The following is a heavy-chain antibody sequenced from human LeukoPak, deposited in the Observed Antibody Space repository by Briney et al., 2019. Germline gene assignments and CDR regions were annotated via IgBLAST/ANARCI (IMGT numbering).Heavy chain of an antibody. J-gene: IGHJ4*02. CDR1: GFTFSSYS. CDR2: ISSSSSTI. V-gene: IGHV3-48*04. CDR3: ARGPSYYDILTGYYIVYYFDY. D-gene: IGHD3-9*01. Sequence: GGSLRLSCAASGFTFSSYSMNWVRQAPGKGLEWVSYISSSSSTIYYADSVKGRFTISRDNAKNSLYLQMNSLGAEDTAVYYCARGPSYYDILTGYYIVYYFDYWGQGTLVTVSS.